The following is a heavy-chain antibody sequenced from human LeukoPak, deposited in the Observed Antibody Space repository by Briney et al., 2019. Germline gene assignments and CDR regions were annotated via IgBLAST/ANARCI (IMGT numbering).Heavy chain of an antibody. D-gene: IGHD2-8*01. V-gene: IGHV3-23*01. J-gene: IGHJ4*02. CDR2: ISGSGGST. Sequence: TGGSLRRTCAASGFTFSSYAVSWVRQAPGKGLEWVSSISGSGGSTYSADSVKGRFTISRDNSKNTLYLQMNSLRAEDTALYYCAKDRSCTNDICHGDFDYWGQGTLVTVSS. CDR1: GFTFSSYA. CDR3: AKDRSCTNDICHGDFDY.